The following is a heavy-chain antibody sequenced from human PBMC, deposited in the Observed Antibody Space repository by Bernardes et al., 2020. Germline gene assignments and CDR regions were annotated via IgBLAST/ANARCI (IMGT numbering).Heavy chain of an antibody. D-gene: IGHD1-26*01. CDR3: ARGGGNSGSYPISGFDP. J-gene: IGHJ5*02. CDR2: IYYSGST. CDR1: GGSISSYY. Sequence: ETLSLTCTVSGGSISSYYWSWIRQPPGKGLEWIGYIYYSGSTNYNPSLKSRVTISVDTSKNQFSLKLSSVTAADTAVYYCARGGGNSGSYPISGFDPWGQGTLVTVSS. V-gene: IGHV4-59*01.